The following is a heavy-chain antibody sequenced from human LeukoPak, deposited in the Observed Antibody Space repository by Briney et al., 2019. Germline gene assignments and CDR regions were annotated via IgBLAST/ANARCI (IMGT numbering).Heavy chain of an antibody. D-gene: IGHD2-2*01. V-gene: IGHV3-7*01. Sequence: PGGSLRLSCAASGFTFDDYAMHWVRQAPGKGLEWVANIKQDGSEKYYVDSVKGRFTISRDNAKNSLYLQMNSLRAEDTAVYYCARDQQLLFSDYWGQGTLVTVSS. CDR2: IKQDGSEK. J-gene: IGHJ4*02. CDR3: ARDQQLLFSDY. CDR1: GFTFDDYA.